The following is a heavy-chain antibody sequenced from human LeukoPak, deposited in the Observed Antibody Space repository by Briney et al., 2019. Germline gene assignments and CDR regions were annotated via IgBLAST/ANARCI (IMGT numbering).Heavy chain of an antibody. D-gene: IGHD3-16*01. J-gene: IGHJ3*02. CDR3: ARDLIGVDAFDI. Sequence: GGSLRLSCAASGFTVSSNYMSWVRQAPGKGLEWVSVIYSGGSTYYADSVKGRFTISRDNSKNTLYLQMNSLRAEDTAVYYCARDLIGVDAFDIWGQGTMVTVSS. CDR1: GFTVSSNY. CDR2: IYSGGST. V-gene: IGHV3-66*01.